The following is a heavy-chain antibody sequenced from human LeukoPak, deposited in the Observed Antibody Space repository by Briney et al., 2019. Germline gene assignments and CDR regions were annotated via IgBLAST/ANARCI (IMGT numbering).Heavy chain of an antibody. V-gene: IGHV1-3*01. Sequence: TXXXMHWVRQAPGQRLEWMGWINAGNGNTKYSQKFQGRVTITRDTSASTAYMELSSLRSEDTAVYYCARDGSSSWFDYWGQGTLVTVSS. CDR1: TXXX. J-gene: IGHJ4*02. CDR3: ARDGSSSWFDY. D-gene: IGHD6-13*01. CDR2: INAGNGNT.